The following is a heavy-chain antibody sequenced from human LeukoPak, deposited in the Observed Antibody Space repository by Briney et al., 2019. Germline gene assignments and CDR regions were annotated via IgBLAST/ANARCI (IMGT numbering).Heavy chain of an antibody. CDR3: ARHRRGGATGSDFDY. CDR1: GYSFTSYW. D-gene: IGHD1-26*01. J-gene: IGHJ4*02. V-gene: IGHV5-51*01. Sequence: GESLQISCKGSGYSFTSYWIAWVRQMPGKGLEWMGIIYPGDSDIRYSPSLQGQVTISADKSISTAYLQWSSLKASDTAMYYCARHRRGGATGSDFDYWGQGTLVTVSS. CDR2: IYPGDSDI.